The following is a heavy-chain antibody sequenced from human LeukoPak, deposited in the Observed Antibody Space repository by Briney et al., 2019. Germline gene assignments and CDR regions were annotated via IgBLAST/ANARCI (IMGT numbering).Heavy chain of an antibody. CDR2: IYTSGST. CDR3: ARGSIAARLFWWFDP. Sequence: SQTLSLTCTVSGGSISSGSYYWSWIRQPAGKGLEWIGRIYTSGSTNYNPSLKSRVTISVDTSKNQFSLKLSSVTAADTAVYYCARGSIAARLFWWFDPWGQGTLVTVSS. V-gene: IGHV4-61*02. J-gene: IGHJ5*02. CDR1: GGSISSGSYY. D-gene: IGHD6-6*01.